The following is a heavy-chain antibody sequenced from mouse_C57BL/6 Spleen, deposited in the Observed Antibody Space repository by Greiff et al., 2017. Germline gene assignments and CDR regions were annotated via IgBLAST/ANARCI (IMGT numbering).Heavy chain of an antibody. V-gene: IGHV1-18*01. CDR1: GYTFTDYN. D-gene: IGHD1-1*01. J-gene: IGHJ1*03. CDR3: ARGDITTVVEEYFDV. CDR2: INPNNGGT. Sequence: EVQLQQSGPELVKPGASVKIPCKASGYTFTDYNMDWVKQSHGKSLEWIGDINPNNGGTIYNQKFKGKATLTVDKSSSTAYMELRSLTSEDTAVYYCARGDITTVVEEYFDVWGTGTTVTVSS.